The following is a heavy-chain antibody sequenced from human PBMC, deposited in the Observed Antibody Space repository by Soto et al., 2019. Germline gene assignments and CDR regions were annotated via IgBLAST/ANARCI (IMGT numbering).Heavy chain of an antibody. CDR2: MNPDGSEK. D-gene: IGHD2-21*01. Sequence: EVHLVESGGGLVQPGGSLRLSCAASGFTFSDYWMTWVHQAPGKGLEGVANMNPDGSEKYYVDSVKGRFTISRDNAKNSLYLQMNSLRGEDTAVYYCTRDLNHDCGPWGQGTHVIVSS. CDR1: GFTFSDYW. J-gene: IGHJ5*02. CDR3: TRDLNHDCGP. V-gene: IGHV3-7*04.